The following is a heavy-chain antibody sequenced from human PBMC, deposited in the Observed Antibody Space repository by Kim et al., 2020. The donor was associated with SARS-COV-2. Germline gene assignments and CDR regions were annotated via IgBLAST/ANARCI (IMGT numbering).Heavy chain of an antibody. J-gene: IGHJ4*02. Sequence: ASVKVSCKASGYTFSDYFMHWVRQAPGQGLEWMGRIDPNSGGTNYAQKFQGRVTMTRDTSISSAYMELSRLRSDDTAVYYCAKDGFSSIYGAWGQGTLVT. V-gene: IGHV1-2*06. D-gene: IGHD4-17*01. CDR2: IDPNSGGT. CDR1: GYTFSDYF. CDR3: AKDGFSSIYGA.